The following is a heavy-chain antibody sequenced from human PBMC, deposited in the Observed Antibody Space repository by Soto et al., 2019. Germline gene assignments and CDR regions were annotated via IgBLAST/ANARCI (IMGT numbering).Heavy chain of an antibody. CDR2: ISFSSSNI. CDR1: GFTFSSSN. V-gene: IGHV3-48*02. J-gene: IGHJ4*02. Sequence: EVRLVESGVGLIKPGGSLRLSCEASGFTFSSSNLNWVRQAPGKGLEWVSYISFSSSNIYYADSVKGRFTISRDNAKNSLYLPMNSLRDEDTALYYCARAPGESGSYYGLFDYWGQGTLVTVSS. D-gene: IGHD1-26*01. CDR3: ARAPGESGSYYGLFDY.